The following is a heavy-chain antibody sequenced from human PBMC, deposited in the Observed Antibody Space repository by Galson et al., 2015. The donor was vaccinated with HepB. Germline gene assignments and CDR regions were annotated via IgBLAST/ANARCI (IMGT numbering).Heavy chain of an antibody. J-gene: IGHJ4*02. CDR2: IIPMFGTA. Sequence: SVKVSCKASGGTFSRYAISWLRQAPGQGLEWMGGIIPMFGTANYAQKFQGRVTITADESTSTAYMELSSLRSEDTAFYYCATDKGSGTYTGRGDFDYWGQGTLVTVSS. CDR3: ATDKGSGTYTGRGDFDY. CDR1: GGTFSRYA. V-gene: IGHV1-69*13. D-gene: IGHD1-26*01.